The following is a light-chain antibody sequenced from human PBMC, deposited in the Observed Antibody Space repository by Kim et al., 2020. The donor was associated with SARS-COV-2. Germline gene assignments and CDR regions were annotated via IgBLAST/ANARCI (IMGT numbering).Light chain of an antibody. CDR1: QTVTSGY. V-gene: IGKV3-20*01. J-gene: IGKJ1*01. Sequence: SPGERAARSCRARQTVTSGYLAWYQQKPGQAPRLLIYGASSRATGIPDRFSGSGSGTDFTLTISTLETEDFAVYYCQQYALSPRTFGQGTKVDIK. CDR2: GAS. CDR3: QQYALSPRT.